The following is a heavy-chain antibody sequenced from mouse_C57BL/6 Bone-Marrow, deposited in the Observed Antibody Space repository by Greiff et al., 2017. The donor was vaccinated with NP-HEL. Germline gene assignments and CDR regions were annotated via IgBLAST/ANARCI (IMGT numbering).Heavy chain of an antibody. CDR2: IDPENGDT. CDR3: TTSYAMDY. V-gene: IGHV14-4*01. J-gene: IGHJ4*01. Sequence: EVKLMESGAELVRPGASVKLSCTASGFNIIDDYMHWVKQRPEQGLEWIGWIDPENGDTEYASKFQGKATITADTSSNTAYLQLSSLTSEDTAVYYCTTSYAMDYWGQGTSVTVSS. CDR1: GFNIIDDY.